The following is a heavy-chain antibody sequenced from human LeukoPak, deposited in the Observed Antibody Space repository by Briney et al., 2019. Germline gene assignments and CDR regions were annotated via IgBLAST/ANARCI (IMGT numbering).Heavy chain of an antibody. D-gene: IGHD6-13*01. CDR2: INHSGST. Sequence: SETLSLTCAVYGVSFSTYYWSWIRQPPGKGLEWIGEINHSGSTNYNPSLKSRVTISGDTSKNQFSLKLSSVTAADTAMYYCAREANIATAIVWFDPWGQGTLVTVSS. CDR3: AREANIATAIVWFDP. V-gene: IGHV4-34*01. J-gene: IGHJ5*02. CDR1: GVSFSTYY.